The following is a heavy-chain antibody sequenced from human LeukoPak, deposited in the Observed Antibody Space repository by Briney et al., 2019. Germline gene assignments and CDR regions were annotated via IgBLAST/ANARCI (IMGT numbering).Heavy chain of an antibody. CDR3: VRGSPVWEN. Sequence: GSLRPSCEASGFTFSTYWMTWVRQAPGKGLDWVAKIKPDGSEKFYGDSVKGRFMISRDNTKNSLYLQMNSLRADDTAVYYCVRGSPVWENWGQGTLVTVSS. J-gene: IGHJ4*02. V-gene: IGHV3-7*01. CDR1: GFTFSTYW. D-gene: IGHD1-26*01. CDR2: IKPDGSEK.